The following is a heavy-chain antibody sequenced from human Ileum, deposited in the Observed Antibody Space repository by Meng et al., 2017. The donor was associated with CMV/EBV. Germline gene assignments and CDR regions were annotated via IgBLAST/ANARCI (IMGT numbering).Heavy chain of an antibody. V-gene: IGHV3-30-3*01. CDR1: GLTFSSFA. Sequence: GAGGGGAQLGRSRRLSWAAFGLTFSSFAMHWVRQAPGKGLEWVAVISYDGSNKYYADSVKGRFTISRDNSKNTLYLQMNSLRAEDTAVYYCARNPPDTAMADYWGQGTLVTVSS. CDR2: ISYDGSNK. D-gene: IGHD5-18*01. J-gene: IGHJ4*02. CDR3: ARNPPDTAMADY.